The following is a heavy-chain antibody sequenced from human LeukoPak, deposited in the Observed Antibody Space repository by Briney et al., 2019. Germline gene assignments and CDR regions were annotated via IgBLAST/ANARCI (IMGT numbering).Heavy chain of an antibody. V-gene: IGHV3-21*01. J-gene: IGHJ4*02. CDR1: GFTFSSYS. CDR3: ARVGYQLPKDFDY. CDR2: ISSNSSYI. D-gene: IGHD2-2*01. Sequence: PGGSLRLSCAASGFTFSSYSMNWVRQAPGKGLEWVSSISSNSSYIYYADSVKGRFTISRDNAKNSLYLQMNSLRAEDTAVYYCARVGYQLPKDFDYWGQGTLVTVSS.